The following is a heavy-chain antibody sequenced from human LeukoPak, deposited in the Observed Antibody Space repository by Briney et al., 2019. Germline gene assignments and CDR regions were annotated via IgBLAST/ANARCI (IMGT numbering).Heavy chain of an antibody. CDR2: INTDIGNT. CDR3: ARDGTTVTAGNFYYYMDV. D-gene: IGHD4-17*01. Sequence: ASVKVSCKASGYTFTRFALNWVRQAPGQGLEWIGWINTDIGNTNTAPRLQGRVTLTTDTSTGTAYMELRSLRVDDTAVYYCARDGTTVTAGNFYYYMDVWGTGTAITISS. J-gene: IGHJ6*03. CDR1: GYTFTRFA. V-gene: IGHV1-18*01.